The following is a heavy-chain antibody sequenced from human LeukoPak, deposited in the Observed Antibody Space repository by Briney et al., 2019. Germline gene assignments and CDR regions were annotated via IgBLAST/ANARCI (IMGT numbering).Heavy chain of an antibody. CDR1: GFTFSDHY. Sequence: GGSLSLSCAASGFTFSDHYMDWIRQAPGKGLEWVGRTRNKANSYTTEYAASVKGRFTISRDDSKNSVYLQMNRLKTEDTAVYHCSRRGGEDWGQGTLVTVSS. D-gene: IGHD3-16*01. V-gene: IGHV3-72*01. CDR3: SRRGGED. J-gene: IGHJ4*02. CDR2: TRNKANSYTT.